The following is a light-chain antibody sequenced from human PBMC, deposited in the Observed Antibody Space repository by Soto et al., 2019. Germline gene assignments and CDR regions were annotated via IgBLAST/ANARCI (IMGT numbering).Light chain of an antibody. CDR1: NGHSSYI. J-gene: IGLJ2*01. Sequence: QPVLTQSSSASASLGSSVKLTCTLSNGHSSYIIAWHQQQPGKAPRYLMKLEGSGSYNKGSGVPDRFSGSSSGADRYLTISNLQSEDEADYYCETWDSNSYVVFGGGTKLTVL. V-gene: IGLV4-60*03. CDR2: LEGSGSY. CDR3: ETWDSNSYVV.